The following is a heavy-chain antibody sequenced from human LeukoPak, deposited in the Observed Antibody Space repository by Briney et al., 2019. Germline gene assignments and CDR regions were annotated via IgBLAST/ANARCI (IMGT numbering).Heavy chain of an antibody. V-gene: IGHV3-30-3*01. Sequence: PGRSLRLSCAASGFTFSSYAMHWVRQAPGKGLEWVAVISYDGSNKYYADSVKGRFTISRDNSKNTLYLQMNSLRAEDTAVYYCVRGEASPLPPGEYDILTGYYPFYYYYGMDVWGQGTTVTVSS. CDR3: VRGEASPLPPGEYDILTGYYPFYYYYGMDV. CDR2: ISYDGSNK. J-gene: IGHJ6*02. CDR1: GFTFSSYA. D-gene: IGHD3-9*01.